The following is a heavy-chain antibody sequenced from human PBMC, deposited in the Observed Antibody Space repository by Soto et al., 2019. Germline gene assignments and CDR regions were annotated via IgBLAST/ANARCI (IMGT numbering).Heavy chain of an antibody. J-gene: IGHJ4*02. Sequence: EVQLVESGGGLVQPGGSLRLSCAASGFSLSSYWMSWVRQAPGKGLEWVANMNQDGSERDYVGSVQGRCTFTRDNAKNSLYLQMNSLSAEDTDVYYCARLSTSAGRRDLACWGQGTLVTVSS. CDR2: MNQDGSER. CDR1: GFSLSSYW. V-gene: IGHV3-7*01. CDR3: ARLSTSAGRRDLAC.